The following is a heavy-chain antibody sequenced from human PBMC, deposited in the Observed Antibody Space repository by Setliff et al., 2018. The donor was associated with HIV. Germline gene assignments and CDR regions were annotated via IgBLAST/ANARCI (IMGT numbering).Heavy chain of an antibody. D-gene: IGHD3-16*01. CDR1: GGTFSTSA. CDR2: IIPVFGSA. CDR3: ARDRAEADVGGGVRGPTYFCDY. V-gene: IGHV1-69*05. Sequence: ASVKVSCKASGGTFSTSAISWVRQAPGRGLEWMGGIIPVFGSAHYTQKFQDRITITTDESTSSVFVELSNLRPDDTAIYYCARDRAEADVGGGVRGPTYFCDYWGQGTLVTVSS. J-gene: IGHJ4*02.